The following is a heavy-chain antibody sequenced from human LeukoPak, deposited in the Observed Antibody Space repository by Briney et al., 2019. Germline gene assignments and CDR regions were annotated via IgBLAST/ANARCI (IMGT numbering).Heavy chain of an antibody. J-gene: IGHJ6*04. D-gene: IGHD6-19*01. V-gene: IGHV4-34*01. CDR1: GGSFSGYY. CDR2: INHSGST. CDR3: ARLTPRFSSTLGLGV. Sequence: SETLSLTCAVYGGSFSGYYWSWIRQPPGKGLEWIGEINHSGSTNYNPSLKSRVTISVDTSKNQFSLKLSSVTAADTAVYYCARLTPRFSSTLGLGVWGKGTTVTISS.